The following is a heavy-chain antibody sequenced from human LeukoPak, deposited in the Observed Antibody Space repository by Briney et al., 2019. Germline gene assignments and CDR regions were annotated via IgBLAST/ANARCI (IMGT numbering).Heavy chain of an antibody. Sequence: ASVKVSCKASGYTFTGYYMHWVRQAPGQGLEWMGWISAYNGNTNYAQKLQGRVTMTTDTSTSTAYMELRSLRSDDTAVYYCARIYYDFWSGYSYYYYYYMDVWGKGTTVTVSS. D-gene: IGHD3-3*01. CDR2: ISAYNGNT. CDR3: ARIYYDFWSGYSYYYYYYMDV. V-gene: IGHV1-18*04. J-gene: IGHJ6*03. CDR1: GYTFTGYY.